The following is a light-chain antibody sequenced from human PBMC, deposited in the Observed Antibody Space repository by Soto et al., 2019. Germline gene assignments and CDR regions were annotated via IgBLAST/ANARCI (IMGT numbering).Light chain of an antibody. CDR3: RQSYNSPPIT. CDR2: AAS. CDR1: QSIFSS. V-gene: IGKV1-39*01. J-gene: IGKJ5*01. Sequence: IQMTQSPSSLSASVGDRVTITCRAGQSIFSSLNWYQQRPGKAPTLLIYAASSLQSGVPSRFRGSGYGTDFALTITSLQPEDFATYYRRQSYNSPPITFGQGTRLEIK.